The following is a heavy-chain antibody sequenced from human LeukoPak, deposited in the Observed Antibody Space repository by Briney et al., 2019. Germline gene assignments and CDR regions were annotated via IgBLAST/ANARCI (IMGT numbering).Heavy chain of an antibody. Sequence: GGSLTLSCAASGFTFSNYAMGWVRQAPGKGLEWVSTIRDSGAYGFYADSVKGRFTISRDNSNNLVYLQMNNLRAEDTAEYYCAKRARYNCARATDFDSWGQGTQVTVSS. CDR1: GFTFSNYA. CDR3: AKRARYNCARATDFDS. CDR2: IRDSGAYG. D-gene: IGHD1-20*01. J-gene: IGHJ4*02. V-gene: IGHV3-23*01.